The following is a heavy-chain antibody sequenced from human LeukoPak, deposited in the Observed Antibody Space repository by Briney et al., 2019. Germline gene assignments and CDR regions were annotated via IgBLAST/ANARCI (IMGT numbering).Heavy chain of an antibody. Sequence: GGSLRLSCAASGFTFSSYWMSWVRQAPGKGLEWAANIKQDGSEKYYVDSVKGRFTISRDNAKNSLYLQMNSLRAEDTAVYYCARDLTDYGDFISYWGQGTLVTVSS. CDR2: IKQDGSEK. D-gene: IGHD4-17*01. V-gene: IGHV3-7*01. J-gene: IGHJ4*02. CDR3: ARDLTDYGDFISY. CDR1: GFTFSSYW.